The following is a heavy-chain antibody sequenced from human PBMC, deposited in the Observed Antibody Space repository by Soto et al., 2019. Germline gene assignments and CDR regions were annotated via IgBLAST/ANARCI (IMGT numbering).Heavy chain of an antibody. V-gene: IGHV3-33*01. CDR1: GFFLRDFG. D-gene: IGHD1-1*01. Sequence: GGSLRLSCVASGFFLRDFGMHWVRQAPGKGLEWVSVIWYDGSNTYQGESVKGRFTMSRDISKNTLYLQMDSLRPEETAVYYCAIGNAGKGHPLDFRGHGTLVTVSS. J-gene: IGHJ4*01. CDR3: AIGNAGKGHPLDF. CDR2: IWYDGSNT.